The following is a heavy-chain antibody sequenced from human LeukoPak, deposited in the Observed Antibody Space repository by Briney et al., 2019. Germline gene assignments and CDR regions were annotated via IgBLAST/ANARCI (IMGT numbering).Heavy chain of an antibody. D-gene: IGHD3-16*01. V-gene: IGHV3-48*03. CDR2: ISSSGSTI. J-gene: IGHJ5*02. CDR1: GFTFSSYE. CDR3: AGGGGANISPSNWFDP. Sequence: PGGSLRLSCAASGFTFSSYEMNWVRQAPGKGLEWVSYISSSGSTIYYADSVKGRFTISRDNAKNSLYLQMNSLRAEDTAVYYRAGGGGANISPSNWFDPWGQGTLVTVS.